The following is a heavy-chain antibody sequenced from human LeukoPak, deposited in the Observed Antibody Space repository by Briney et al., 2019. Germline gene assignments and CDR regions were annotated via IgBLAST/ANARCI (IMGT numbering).Heavy chain of an antibody. CDR1: GFTFINYV. CDR3: AKAYCGSTICYGGGKIDY. CDR2: IPYDGSNK. V-gene: IGHV3-30*02. J-gene: IGHJ4*02. D-gene: IGHD2-2*01. Sequence: QPGGSLRLSCAAPGFTFINYVMHWVRQAPGKGLEWVTFIPYDGSNKYYADSVKGRFTIYRDNSKNTLYLQMNSLRAEDTAVYYCAKAYCGSTICYGGGKIDYWGQGTLVTVSS.